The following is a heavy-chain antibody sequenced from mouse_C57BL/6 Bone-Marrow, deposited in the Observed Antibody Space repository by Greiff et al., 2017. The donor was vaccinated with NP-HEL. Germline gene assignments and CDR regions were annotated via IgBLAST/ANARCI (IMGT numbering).Heavy chain of an antibody. Sequence: EVQRVESVAELVRPGASVKLSCTASGFNIKNTYMHWVKQRPEQGLEWIGRIDPANGNTKYAPKFQGKATITADTSSNTAYLQLSSLTSEDTAIYYCARGAYYGSSFFWYFDVWGTGTTVTVSS. CDR3: ARGAYYGSSFFWYFDV. CDR1: GFNIKNTY. J-gene: IGHJ1*03. CDR2: IDPANGNT. V-gene: IGHV14-3*01. D-gene: IGHD1-1*01.